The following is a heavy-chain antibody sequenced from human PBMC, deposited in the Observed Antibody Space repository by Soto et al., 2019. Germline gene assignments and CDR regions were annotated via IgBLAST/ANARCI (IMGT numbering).Heavy chain of an antibody. CDR1: GYTFTVYY. CDR3: EKRQGIGAAAKNFDF. V-gene: IGHV1-2*02. J-gene: IGHJ4*02. CDR2: INPKSGGT. Sequence: EASVKVSCKASGYTFTVYYMHWVRQAPGQGLEWMGWINPKSGGTMYPQKFQGRVTMTWDTSISTAYMALTRLRSDDTAVYFCEKRQGIGAAAKNFDFWGQGTLVTVSS. D-gene: IGHD6-13*01.